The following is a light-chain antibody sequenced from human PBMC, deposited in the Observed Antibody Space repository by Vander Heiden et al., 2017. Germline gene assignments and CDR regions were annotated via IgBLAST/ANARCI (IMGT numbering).Light chain of an antibody. CDR2: GAS. CDR3: QQDGSSPMYT. CDR1: QSVSSSY. Sequence: IVLPQSPGTLSLSPGERATLSCRASQSVSSSYLAWYQQKPGQAPRLLIYGASSRATGIPDRFSGSGYGTDFTLTISRREPEDFAVYYCQQDGSSPMYTFGQGTKLEIK. V-gene: IGKV3-20*01. J-gene: IGKJ2*01.